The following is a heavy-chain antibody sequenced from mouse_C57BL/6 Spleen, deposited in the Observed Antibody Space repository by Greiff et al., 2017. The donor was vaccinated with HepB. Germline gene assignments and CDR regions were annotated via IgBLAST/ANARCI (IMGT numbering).Heavy chain of an antibody. Sequence: QVQLKQPGAELVKPGASVKMSCKASGYTFTSYWITWVKQRPGQGLEWIGDIYPGSGSTNYNEKFKSKATLTVDTSSSTAYMQLSSLTSEDSAVYYCARERSPYGSSPWFAYWGQGTLVTVSA. CDR1: GYTFTSYW. CDR2: IYPGSGST. D-gene: IGHD1-1*01. J-gene: IGHJ3*01. CDR3: ARERSPYGSSPWFAY. V-gene: IGHV1-55*01.